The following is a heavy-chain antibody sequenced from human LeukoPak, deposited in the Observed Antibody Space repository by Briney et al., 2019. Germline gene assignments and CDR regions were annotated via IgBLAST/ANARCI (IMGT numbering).Heavy chain of an antibody. J-gene: IGHJ4*02. D-gene: IGHD3-9*01. CDR3: AALRYFDWLSLDY. CDR2: ISSSSVSI. V-gene: IGHV3-21*04. Sequence: GGSLRLACAASGFTFSAYTMSGVRQSPGRVLEWVSSISSSSVSIYYADSLRGRFIIARDNAKTSLYLQMTSLRAEDTAVYYCAALRYFDWLSLDYWGQGTLVTVSS. CDR1: GFTFSAYT.